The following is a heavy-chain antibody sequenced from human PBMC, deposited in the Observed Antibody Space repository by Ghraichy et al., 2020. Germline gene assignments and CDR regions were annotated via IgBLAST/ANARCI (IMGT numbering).Heavy chain of an antibody. V-gene: IGHV3-48*03. CDR2: ISSRGETT. CDR1: GFTFSYYE. J-gene: IGHJ6*02. Sequence: GGSLRLSCAASGFTFSYYEMNWVRQAPGKGLEWLSYISSRGETTFYADSLKGRFTIARDNAKNSLYLLMNSLRAEDTAVYYCARDSYYDSGTYYNGYGMDVRGQGTTVTVSS. D-gene: IGHD3-10*01. CDR3: ARDSYYDSGTYYNGYGMDV.